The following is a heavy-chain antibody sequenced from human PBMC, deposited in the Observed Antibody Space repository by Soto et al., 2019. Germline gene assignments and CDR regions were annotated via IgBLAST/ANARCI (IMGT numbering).Heavy chain of an antibody. CDR2: ISSNGGST. CDR1: RFTFSSYA. D-gene: IGHD1-26*01. CDR3: VKDSGGEPG. Sequence: EVQLVESGGGLVQPGGSLRLSCSACRFTFSSYAIQWVRQAPGKGLEYVSAISSNGGSTYYADSVKGRFTISRDNSKNTLYLQMSSLRAEDTAVYYCVKDSGGEPGWGQGTLVTVSS. J-gene: IGHJ4*02. V-gene: IGHV3-64D*06.